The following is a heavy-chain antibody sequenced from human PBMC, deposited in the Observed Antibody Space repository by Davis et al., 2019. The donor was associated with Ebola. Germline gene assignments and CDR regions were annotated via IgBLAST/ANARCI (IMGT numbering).Heavy chain of an antibody. CDR3: ARDRSGGAFDI. CDR1: GFTFSSYD. CDR2: IRTGITANI. Sequence: PGGSLRLSCAASGFTFSSYDMNWVRQAPGKGLEWVSFIRTGITANIYYADSVKGRFTASRDNAKNSLYLQMNGLRDEDTAVYYCARDRSGGAFDIWGQGTMVTVSS. J-gene: IGHJ3*02. D-gene: IGHD1-26*01. V-gene: IGHV3-48*02.